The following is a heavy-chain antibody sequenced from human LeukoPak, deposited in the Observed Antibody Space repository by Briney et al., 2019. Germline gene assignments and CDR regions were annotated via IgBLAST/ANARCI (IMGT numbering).Heavy chain of an antibody. D-gene: IGHD6-13*01. CDR1: GFTFSSYA. Sequence: GGSLRLSCAASGFTFSSYAMSWVRQAPGKGLEWVSASSGSGGSTYYADSVKGRFTISSDNSKNTLYLQMNSLRAEDTAVYYCAKDRCSSSAFFDYWGQGTLVTVSS. CDR3: AKDRCSSSAFFDY. V-gene: IGHV3-23*01. CDR2: SSGSGGST. J-gene: IGHJ4*02.